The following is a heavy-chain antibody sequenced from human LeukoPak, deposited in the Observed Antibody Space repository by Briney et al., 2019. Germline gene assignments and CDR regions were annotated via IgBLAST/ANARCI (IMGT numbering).Heavy chain of an antibody. CDR3: ARGGYYGSGNDFRFDP. CDR2: IYYSGDT. Sequence: PSETLSLTCSVSGGSITGYSWSWIRQPPGKGLEWIGYIYYSGDTFYNPSLNSRLSMSVDTPKNQFSLKLRSVTAADTAVYYCARGGYYGSGNDFRFDPWGQGTLVTVSS. J-gene: IGHJ5*02. CDR1: GGSITGYS. V-gene: IGHV4-59*01. D-gene: IGHD3-10*01.